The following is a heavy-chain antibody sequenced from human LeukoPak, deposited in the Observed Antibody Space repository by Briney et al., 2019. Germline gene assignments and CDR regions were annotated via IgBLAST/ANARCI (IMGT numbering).Heavy chain of an antibody. J-gene: IGHJ4*02. V-gene: IGHV4-4*07. CDR3: AREVAAAGNFDY. D-gene: IGHD6-13*01. CDR1: GGSISSYY. CDR2: IYTSGST. Sequence: SETLSLTCTVSGGSISSYYWSWVRQPAGKGLEWVRRIYTSGSTNYNPSLKSRVTMSVDTSKNQFSLKLSSVTAADTAVYYCAREVAAAGNFDYWGQGTLVTVSS.